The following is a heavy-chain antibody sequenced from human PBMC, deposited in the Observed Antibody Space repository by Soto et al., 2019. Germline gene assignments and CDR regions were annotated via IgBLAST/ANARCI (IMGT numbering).Heavy chain of an antibody. CDR3: ARDLSSGYYYGRYFDY. J-gene: IGHJ4*02. V-gene: IGHV1-69*06. CDR2: IIPIFGTA. Sequence: SVKVSCKASGGTFSSYAISWVRQAPGQGLEWMGGIIPIFGTANYAQKFQGRVTITADKSTSTAYMELSSLRSEDTAVYYCARDLSSGYYYGRYFDYWGQGTLVTVSS. D-gene: IGHD3-22*01. CDR1: GGTFSSYA.